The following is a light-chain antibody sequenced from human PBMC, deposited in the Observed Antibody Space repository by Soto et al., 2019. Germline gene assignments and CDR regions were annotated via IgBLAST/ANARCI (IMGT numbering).Light chain of an antibody. J-gene: IGKJ4*01. CDR3: MQNIQPLLT. V-gene: IGKV2D-29*01. Sequence: DVVMTQTPLSLSVTPGQPASISCKSSQSLLHTDGQTYLYWYLQKPGHPPQLLIYEVFNRFSGVPDRLSGSGSGTDFTLKISRVEAEDVRTYYCMQNIQPLLTFGGGTKVEI. CDR1: QSLLHTDGQTY. CDR2: EVF.